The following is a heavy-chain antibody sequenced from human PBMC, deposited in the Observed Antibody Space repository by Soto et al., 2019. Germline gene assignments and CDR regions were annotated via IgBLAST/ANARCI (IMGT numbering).Heavy chain of an antibody. CDR1: GFTVSSYA. J-gene: IGHJ4*02. D-gene: IGHD3-22*01. CDR2: ISGSGGST. V-gene: IGHV3-23*01. Sequence: EVQLLESGGGLVQPGGSLRLSCAASGFTVSSYAMSWVRQAPGKGLEWVSAISGSGGSTYYADSVKGRFTISRDNSKNTLYLQMNSLRAEDTAVYYCAKGPTMIDSTDYWGQGTLVTVSS. CDR3: AKGPTMIDSTDY.